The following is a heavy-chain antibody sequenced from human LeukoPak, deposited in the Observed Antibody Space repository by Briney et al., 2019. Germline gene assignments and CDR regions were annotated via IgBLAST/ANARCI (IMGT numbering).Heavy chain of an antibody. D-gene: IGHD2-2*02. J-gene: IGHJ5*02. Sequence: SETLSLTCTVSGGSISSSSYYWGWIRQPPGKGLEWIGSIYYSGSTYYNPSLKSRVTISVDTSKNQFSLKLSSVTAADTAVYYCARGGYCSSTSCYTKHSWFDPWGQGTLVTVSS. CDR3: ARGGYCSSTSCYTKHSWFDP. V-gene: IGHV4-39*01. CDR1: GGSISSSSYY. CDR2: IYYSGST.